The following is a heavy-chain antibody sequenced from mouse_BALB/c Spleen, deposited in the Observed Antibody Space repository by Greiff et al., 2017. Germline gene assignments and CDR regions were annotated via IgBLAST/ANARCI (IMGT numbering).Heavy chain of an antibody. V-gene: IGHV5-12-2*01. CDR2: ISNGGGST. Sequence: EVKVEESGGGLVQPGGSLKLSCAASGFTFSSYTMSWVRQTPEKRLEWVAYISNGGGSTYYPDTVKGRFTISRDNAKNTLYLQMSSLKSEDTAMYYCARHDGDGYFDVWGAGTTVTVSS. CDR3: ARHDGDGYFDV. D-gene: IGHD2-13*01. CDR1: GFTFSSYT. J-gene: IGHJ1*01.